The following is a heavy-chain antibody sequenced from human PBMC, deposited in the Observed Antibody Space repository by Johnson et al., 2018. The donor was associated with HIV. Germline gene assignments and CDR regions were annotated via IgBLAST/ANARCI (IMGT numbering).Heavy chain of an antibody. J-gene: IGHJ3*02. CDR3: AKGRYSSSWYLAGAFDI. V-gene: IGHV3-23*04. D-gene: IGHD6-13*01. Sequence: VQLVESGVGSVQPGGSPRLSCAASGFTVSSNYMSWVRQAPGKGLEWVSAISGSGGSTYYADSVKGRFTISRDNSKNTLFLEMNSLRAEDTAIYYCAKGRYSSSWYLAGAFDIWGQGTMVTVSS. CDR2: ISGSGGST. CDR1: GFTVSSNY.